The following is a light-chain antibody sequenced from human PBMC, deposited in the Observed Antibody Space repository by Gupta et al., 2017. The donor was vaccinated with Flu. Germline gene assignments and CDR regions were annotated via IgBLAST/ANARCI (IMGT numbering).Light chain of an antibody. CDR2: WAS. Sequence: DIVMTQSPHSLAVSLGERGTINCKSSQSVLYSSNNKNYLAWHQQKPGQPPKLLIYWASIPESGVPDGFSGSGSATDFTLTISILQAEDVAVYYCQQDDSTPYSFGQGTKLEIK. J-gene: IGKJ2*03. CDR1: QSVLYSSNNKNY. V-gene: IGKV4-1*01. CDR3: QQDDSTPYS.